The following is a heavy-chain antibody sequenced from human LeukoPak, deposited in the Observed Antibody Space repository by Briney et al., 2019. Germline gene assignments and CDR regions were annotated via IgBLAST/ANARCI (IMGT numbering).Heavy chain of an antibody. J-gene: IGHJ4*02. CDR3: ARQGTYSSAIGMGY. CDR2: INPSGGST. V-gene: IGHV1-46*02. Sequence: ASVNVSCTASGYTFNNHYMYWVRQAPGQGLEWMGVINPSGGSTSYAQKFQGRVTMTRDTSTRTVYMEVNSLRSEDTAVYYCARQGTYSSAIGMGYWGQGTLVTVSS. CDR1: GYTFNNHY. D-gene: IGHD6-19*01.